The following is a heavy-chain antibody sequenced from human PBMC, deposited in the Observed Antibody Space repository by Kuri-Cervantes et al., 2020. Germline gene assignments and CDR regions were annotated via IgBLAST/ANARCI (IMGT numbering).Heavy chain of an antibody. CDR1: GGTFSSYA. CDR3: ARAVAAPYYFDY. D-gene: IGHD6-19*01. J-gene: IGHJ4*02. V-gene: IGHV1-69*05. Sequence: SVKVSCRASGGTFSSYAISWVRQAPGQGLEWMGGIIPIFGTANYAQKFQGRVTITTDESTSTAYMELSSLRSDDTAVYYCARAVAAPYYFDYWGQGTLVTVSS. CDR2: IIPIFGTA.